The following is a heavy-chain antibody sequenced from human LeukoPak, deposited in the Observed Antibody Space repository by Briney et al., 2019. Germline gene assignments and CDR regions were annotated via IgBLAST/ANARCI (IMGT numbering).Heavy chain of an antibody. CDR1: GFTFSSYE. J-gene: IGHJ4*02. V-gene: IGHV3-48*03. CDR2: ISSSGSTI. CDR3: ARLTTGTTGDYFDY. D-gene: IGHD1-1*01. Sequence: GGSLRLSCAASGFTFSSYETNWVRQAPGKGLEWVSYISSSGSTIYYADSVKGRFTISRDNAKNSLYLQMNSLRAEDTAVYYCARLTTGTTGDYFDYWGQGTLVTVSS.